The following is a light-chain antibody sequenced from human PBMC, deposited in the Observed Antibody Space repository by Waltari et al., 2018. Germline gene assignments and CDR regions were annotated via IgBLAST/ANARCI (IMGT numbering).Light chain of an antibody. CDR3: QQSYTDIFT. CDR2: AAS. J-gene: IGKJ3*01. Sequence: GPASQTIGTYLHWDQQKPRKAPKLLIDAASSLPTGVPSRFSGSGSGTDFTLTISGLQPEDFATYYCQQSYTDIFTFGPGTKVDIK. CDR1: QTIGTY. V-gene: IGKV1-39*01.